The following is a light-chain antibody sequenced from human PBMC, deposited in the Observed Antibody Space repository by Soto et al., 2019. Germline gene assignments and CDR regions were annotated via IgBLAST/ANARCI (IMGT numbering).Light chain of an antibody. CDR3: QQRSNWPPLT. CDR2: DAY. CDR1: QSVSSY. V-gene: IGKV3-11*01. J-gene: IGKJ4*01. Sequence: EIVLTQSPATLSLSPGERATLSCRASQSVSSYLAWYQQKPGQAPRLLIYDAYNRATGIPARFSGSGSGTDFTLPIISLEPEDFAVYYCQQRSNWPPLTFGGGTKVEIK.